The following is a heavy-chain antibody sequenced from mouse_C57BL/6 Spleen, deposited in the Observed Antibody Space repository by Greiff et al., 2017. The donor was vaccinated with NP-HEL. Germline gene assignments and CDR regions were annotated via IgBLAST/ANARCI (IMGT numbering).Heavy chain of an antibody. V-gene: IGHV1-18*01. J-gene: IGHJ1*03. CDR1: GYTFTDYN. CDR2: INPNNGGT. Sequence: VQLRQSGPELVKPGASVKIPCKASGYTFTDYNMDWVKQSHGKSLEWIGDINPNNGGTIYNQKFKGKATLTVDKSSSTAYMALRSLTSEDTAVYYCARREIYYYGSRGYFDVWGTGTTVTVSS. D-gene: IGHD1-1*01. CDR3: ARREIYYYGSRGYFDV.